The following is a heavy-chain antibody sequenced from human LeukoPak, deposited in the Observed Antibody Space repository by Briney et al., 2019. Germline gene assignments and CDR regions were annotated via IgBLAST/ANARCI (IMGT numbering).Heavy chain of an antibody. J-gene: IGHJ5*02. CDR2: FDPEDGET. Sequence: ASVKVSCKVSGYTLTELSMHWVRQAPGKGLEWMGGFDPEDGETIYAQKFQGRVTMTEDTSTDTAYMELSSLRSEDTAVYYCATWEGTVTTRWFDPWGQGTLVTASS. CDR1: GYTLTELS. V-gene: IGHV1-24*01. D-gene: IGHD4-17*01. CDR3: ATWEGTVTTRWFDP.